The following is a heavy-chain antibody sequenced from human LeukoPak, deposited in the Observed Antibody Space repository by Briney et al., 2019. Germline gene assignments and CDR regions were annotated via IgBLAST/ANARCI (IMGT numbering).Heavy chain of an antibody. Sequence: PGGSLRLSCAASGFTFSSYSMNWVRQAPGKGLEWVSSISSISSYIYYADSVKGRFTISRDNAKNSLYLQMNSLRAEDTAVYYCAREWELRNYYYGMDVWGQGTTVTVSS. CDR3: AREWELRNYYYGMDV. D-gene: IGHD1-26*01. CDR1: GFTFSSYS. CDR2: ISSISSYI. J-gene: IGHJ6*02. V-gene: IGHV3-21*01.